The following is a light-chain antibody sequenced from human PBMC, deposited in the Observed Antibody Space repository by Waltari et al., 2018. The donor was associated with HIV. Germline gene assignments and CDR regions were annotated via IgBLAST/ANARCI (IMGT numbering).Light chain of an antibody. CDR2: DVS. V-gene: IGLV2-14*01. CDR3: SSYTSSSTLYV. J-gene: IGLJ1*01. Sequence: QSALTQPASVSGSPGQSIPISCPGTSSDVGGSNFVPWYQQHPGKAPKLMIYDVSNRPSGVSNRFSGSKSGNTASLTISGLQAEDEADYYCSSYTSSSTLYVFGTGTKVTVL. CDR1: SSDVGGSNF.